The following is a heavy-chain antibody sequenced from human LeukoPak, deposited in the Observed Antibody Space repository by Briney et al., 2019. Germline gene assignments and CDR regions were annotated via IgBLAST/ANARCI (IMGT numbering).Heavy chain of an antibody. J-gene: IGHJ4*02. Sequence: GGSLRLSCAASGFTFSSYGMHWVRQAPGKGLEWVAFIRYDGSNKYYADSVKGRFTISRDNSKNTLYLQMNSLRAEDTAVYYCAKGAHMIVVVIDYWGQGTLVTVSS. V-gene: IGHV3-30*02. CDR2: IRYDGSNK. CDR1: GFTFSSYG. CDR3: AKGAHMIVVVIDY. D-gene: IGHD3-22*01.